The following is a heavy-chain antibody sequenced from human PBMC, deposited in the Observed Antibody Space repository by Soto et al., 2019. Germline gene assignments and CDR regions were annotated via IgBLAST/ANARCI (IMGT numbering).Heavy chain of an antibody. J-gene: IGHJ3*02. CDR3: AKSKGDLEILKTTVTTFWGPFHI. V-gene: IGHV3-9*01. CDR1: GFTFDGYA. D-gene: IGHD4-17*01. Sequence: EVQLVESGGGLVQPGRSLRLSCAASGFTFDGYAMHWVRQAPGKSPEWVSGITWNSGSRGYADSVKGRFTISRDNANNSLYLQMNSLRAEDTAVYYCAKSKGDLEILKTTVTTFWGPFHIWGQGTMVTVSS. CDR2: ITWNSGSR.